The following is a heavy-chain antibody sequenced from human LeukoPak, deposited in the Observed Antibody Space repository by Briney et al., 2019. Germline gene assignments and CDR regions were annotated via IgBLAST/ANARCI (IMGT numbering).Heavy chain of an antibody. CDR1: GFTFSSYW. J-gene: IGHJ4*02. Sequence: PGGSLRLSCAASGFTFSSYWMHWVRQAPGKGLVWVSRINSDGSNTTYADSVKGRFSISRDNAKNTLYLQMNSLRVEDTAVYYCARGRPHGNDYWGQGTLVTVSS. D-gene: IGHD4-23*01. CDR3: ARGRPHGNDY. V-gene: IGHV3-74*01. CDR2: INSDGSNT.